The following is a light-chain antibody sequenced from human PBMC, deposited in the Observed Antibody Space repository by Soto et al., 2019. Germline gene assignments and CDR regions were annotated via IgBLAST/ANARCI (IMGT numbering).Light chain of an antibody. CDR2: GAS. Sequence: EIVLTQSPGTLSLSPGERATLSCRASQSVSSSYLAWYQQKPGQAPRLLIYGASNRATGIPDRFSGSGSGTEFTLTISSLQPEDFATYSCLQHYSYPWTFGQGTKVDIK. J-gene: IGKJ1*01. V-gene: IGKV3-20*01. CDR3: LQHYSYPWT. CDR1: QSVSSSY.